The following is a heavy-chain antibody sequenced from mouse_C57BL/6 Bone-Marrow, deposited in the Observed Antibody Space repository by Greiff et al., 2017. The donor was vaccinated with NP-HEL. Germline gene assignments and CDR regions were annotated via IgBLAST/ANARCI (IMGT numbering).Heavy chain of an antibody. CDR2: IYPGGGYT. CDR3: ARHDGYYLYYFDY. Sequence: VQLQQSGAELVRPGTSVKMSCKASGYTFTNYWIGWAKQRPGHGLEWIGDIYPGGGYTNYNEKFKGKGTLTADKSSSTAYMQFSSLTSEDSAIYYCARHDGYYLYYFDYWGQGTTLTVSS. V-gene: IGHV1-63*01. D-gene: IGHD2-3*01. J-gene: IGHJ2*01. CDR1: GYTFTNYW.